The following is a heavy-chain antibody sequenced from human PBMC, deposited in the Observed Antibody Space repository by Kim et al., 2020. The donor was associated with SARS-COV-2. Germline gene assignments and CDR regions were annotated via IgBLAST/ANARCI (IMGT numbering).Heavy chain of an antibody. D-gene: IGHD3-16*01. CDR3: AVRGGLETNRPIYFDY. CDR1: GFTFSSYA. V-gene: IGHV3-23*01. Sequence: GGSLRLSCAASGFTFSSYAMTWVRQAPGKGLEWVAVITGSGASTNYADSVTGRFTISRDNSKNTLHLQMNSLRAEDTALYYCAVRGGLETNRPIYFDYWGQGNLVSVSS. CDR2: ITGSGAST. J-gene: IGHJ4*02.